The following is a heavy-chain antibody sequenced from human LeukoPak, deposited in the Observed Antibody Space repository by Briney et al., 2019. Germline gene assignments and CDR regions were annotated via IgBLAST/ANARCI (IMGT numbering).Heavy chain of an antibody. CDR1: GFTFSSYA. J-gene: IGHJ4*02. V-gene: IGHV3-23*01. D-gene: IGHD6-6*01. CDR3: AKDRVPLAARPLHFDY. CDR2: ISGSGGST. Sequence: RSGGSLRLSCAASGFTFSSYAMSWVRQAPGKGLEWVSAISGSGGSTYYADSVKGRFTISRDNSKNTLYLQMNSLRAEDTAVYYCAKDRVPLAARPLHFDYWGQGTLVTVSS.